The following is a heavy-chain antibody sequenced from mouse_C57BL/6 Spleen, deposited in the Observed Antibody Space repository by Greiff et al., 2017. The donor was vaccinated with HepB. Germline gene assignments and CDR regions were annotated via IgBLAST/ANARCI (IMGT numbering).Heavy chain of an antibody. D-gene: IGHD4-1*01. J-gene: IGHJ4*01. V-gene: IGHV1-69*01. CDR1: GYTFTSYW. Sequence: QVQLQQPGAELVMPGASVKLSCKASGYTFTSYWMHWVKQRPGQGLEWIGEIDPSDSYTNYNQKFKGKSTLTVDKSSSTAYMQLSSLTSEDSAVYYCARVWERGYYAMDYWGQGTSVTVSS. CDR3: ARVWERGYYAMDY. CDR2: IDPSDSYT.